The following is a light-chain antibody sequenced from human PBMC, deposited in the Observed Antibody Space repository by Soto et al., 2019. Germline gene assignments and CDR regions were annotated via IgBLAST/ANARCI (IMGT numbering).Light chain of an antibody. CDR1: RDDIGAYDY. CDR3: SSYTSSSTPFV. V-gene: IGLV2-14*01. J-gene: IGLJ1*01. Sequence: HSALTQPASVSGSPGQSITISCAGTRDDIGAYDYVSWYQQHPGNAPKLLVYEVTNRPSGVSDRFSGSKSGNTASLTISGLQAEDEADYYCSSYTSSSTPFVFGTGTKVTVL. CDR2: EVT.